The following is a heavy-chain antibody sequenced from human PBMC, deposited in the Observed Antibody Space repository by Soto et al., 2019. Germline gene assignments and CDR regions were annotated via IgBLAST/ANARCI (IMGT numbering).Heavy chain of an antibody. Sequence: GGSLRLSCAASGFSVSSSHMIWVRQAPGKGLEWVSVIYSGGTTYYAVSVKGRFTISRDNSKNTLYLQMNSLRVEDTAVYYCAKGLGYSYGIDYWGQGTLVTVSS. CDR2: IYSGGTT. J-gene: IGHJ4*02. D-gene: IGHD5-18*01. CDR1: GFSVSSSH. CDR3: AKGLGYSYGIDY. V-gene: IGHV3-53*01.